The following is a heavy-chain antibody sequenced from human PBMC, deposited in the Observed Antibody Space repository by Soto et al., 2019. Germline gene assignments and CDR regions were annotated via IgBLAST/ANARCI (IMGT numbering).Heavy chain of an antibody. CDR1: GFTFSSYD. D-gene: IGHD3-22*01. V-gene: IGHV3-13*01. CDR2: IGTAGDT. CDR3: ARATSRYYDSSGYYYDESYFDY. J-gene: IGHJ4*02. Sequence: GGSLRLSCAASGFTFSSYDMHWVRQATGKGLEWVSAIGTAGDTYYPGSVKGRFTISRENAKNSLYLQMSSLRAGDTAVYYCARATSRYYDSSGYYYDESYFDYWGQGTLVTVSS.